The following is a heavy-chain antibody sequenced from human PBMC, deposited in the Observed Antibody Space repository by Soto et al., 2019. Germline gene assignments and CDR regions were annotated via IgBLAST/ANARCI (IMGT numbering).Heavy chain of an antibody. CDR1: GFTFSTYG. D-gene: IGHD3-16*01. CDR2: GGSGGST. Sequence: GGSLRLSCAASGFTFSTYGMTWVRQAPGKGLEWVSYGGSGGSTYYADSMKGRFTISRDNSKNTQYLQMNSLRAEDTAVYYCVKFRGRAYHYYYMDVWGNGTTVTVSS. CDR3: VKFRGRAYHYYYMDV. J-gene: IGHJ6*03. V-gene: IGHV3-23*01.